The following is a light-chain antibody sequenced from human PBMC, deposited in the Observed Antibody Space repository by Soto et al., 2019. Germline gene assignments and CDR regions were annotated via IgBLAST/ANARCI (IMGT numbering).Light chain of an antibody. Sequence: EIVLTQSPVTLSLSPGERATLSCRASQSIASNLAWYQQKPGQAPRLLILGASTRATGIPARFSGSGSGTEFTLTISSLQSEDFAVYYCKQYNTWPPFTFGQGTRLEIK. V-gene: IGKV3-15*01. J-gene: IGKJ5*01. CDR1: QSIASN. CDR3: KQYNTWPPFT. CDR2: GAS.